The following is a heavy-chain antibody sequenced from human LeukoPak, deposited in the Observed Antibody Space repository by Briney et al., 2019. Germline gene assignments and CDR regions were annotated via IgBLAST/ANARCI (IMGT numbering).Heavy chain of an antibody. CDR2: ISYDGSNK. J-gene: IGHJ4*02. V-gene: IGHV3-30-3*01. D-gene: IGHD6-19*01. CDR1: GFTFSSYV. CDR3: AKDLESIAVAGPGDY. Sequence: GGSLRLSCAASGFTFSSYVMHWVRQAPGKGLEWVAVISYDGSNKYYADSVKGRFTISRDNSKNTLYLQMNSLRAEDTAVYYCAKDLESIAVAGPGDYWGQGTLVTVSS.